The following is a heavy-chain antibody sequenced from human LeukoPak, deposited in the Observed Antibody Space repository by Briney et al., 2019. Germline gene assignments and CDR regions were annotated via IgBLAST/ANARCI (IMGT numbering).Heavy chain of an antibody. Sequence: PSQTLSLTCTVSGGSISSGGYYWSWIRQPPGKGLEWIGYIYHSGSTYYNPSLKSRVTISVDRSKNQFSLKLSSVTAADTAVYYCARVQRKRYIVVVVAATNFDYWGQGTLVTVSS. CDR3: ARVQRKRYIVVVVAATNFDY. D-gene: IGHD2-15*01. CDR2: IYHSGST. V-gene: IGHV4-30-2*01. J-gene: IGHJ4*02. CDR1: GGSISSGGYY.